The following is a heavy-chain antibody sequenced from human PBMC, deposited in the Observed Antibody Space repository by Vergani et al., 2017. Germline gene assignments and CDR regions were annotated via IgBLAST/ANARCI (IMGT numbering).Heavy chain of an antibody. CDR2: ISAYNGNT. CDR3: ARDPHIAVAGIAKYGMDV. Sequence: QVQLVQSGAEVKKPGASVKVSCKASGYTFSTYGISWVRQAPGQGLEWMGWISAYNGNTNYPEKFQGRLTMTTDTSTRTAYMELRSLRSDDTAVYYCARDPHIAVAGIAKYGMDVWGQGTTVTVSS. V-gene: IGHV1-18*01. J-gene: IGHJ6*02. D-gene: IGHD6-19*01. CDR1: GYTFSTYG.